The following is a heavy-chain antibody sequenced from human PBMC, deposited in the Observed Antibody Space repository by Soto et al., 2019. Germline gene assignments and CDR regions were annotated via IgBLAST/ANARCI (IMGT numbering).Heavy chain of an antibody. V-gene: IGHV4-34*01. D-gene: IGHD3-10*01. J-gene: IGHJ6*02. CDR3: ARVSGIYYYGMDV. Sequence: SETLSLTCAVYGGSFSGYYWSWIRQPPGKGLEWIGEINHSGSTNYNPSLKNRVTISVDTSKNQFSLKLSSVTAADTAVYYCARVSGIYYYGMDVWGQGTTVTVSS. CDR2: INHSGST. CDR1: GGSFSGYY.